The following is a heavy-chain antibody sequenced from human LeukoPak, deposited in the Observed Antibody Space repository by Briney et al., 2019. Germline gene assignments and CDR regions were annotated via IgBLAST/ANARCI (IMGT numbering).Heavy chain of an antibody. CDR3: TRVFGEFENWFDP. D-gene: IGHD3-10*01. V-gene: IGHV3-49*04. J-gene: IGHJ5*02. CDR2: IRSKAYGGTT. Sequence: GGSLRLSCTASGFTFGDYAMSWVRQAPGKGLEWVGFIRSKAYGGTTEYAASVKGRFTISRDDSKSIAYLQMNSLKTEDTAVYYCTRVFGEFENWFDPWGRGTLVTVSS. CDR1: GFTFGDYA.